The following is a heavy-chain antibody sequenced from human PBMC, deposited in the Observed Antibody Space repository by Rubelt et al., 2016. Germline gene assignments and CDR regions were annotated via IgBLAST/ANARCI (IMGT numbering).Heavy chain of an antibody. J-gene: IGHJ5*02. CDR2: FDPEDGET. CDR3: ATGWFDP. V-gene: IGHV1-24*01. Sequence: QVQLVQSGAEVKKPGASVKVSCKVSGYTLTELSMPWVRPAPGKGLEWMGGFDPEDGETSYDLKVQGGAPMTEDTSTDSAYMELRSRRSEDTAVYYCATGWFDPWGQGTLVTVSS. CDR1: GYTLTELS.